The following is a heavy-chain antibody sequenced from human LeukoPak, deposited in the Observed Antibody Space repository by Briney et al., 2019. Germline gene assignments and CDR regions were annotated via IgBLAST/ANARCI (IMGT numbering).Heavy chain of an antibody. Sequence: GASVKVSCKASGYTFTSYGISWVRQAPGQGLEWMGWISAYNGNTNYAQKLQGRVTMTTDTSTSTAYMELRSLRSDDTAVYYCARDAGDVDTAMVTGDYWGQGTLVTVPS. CDR1: GYTFTSYG. CDR2: ISAYNGNT. V-gene: IGHV1-18*01. J-gene: IGHJ4*02. D-gene: IGHD5-18*01. CDR3: ARDAGDVDTAMVTGDY.